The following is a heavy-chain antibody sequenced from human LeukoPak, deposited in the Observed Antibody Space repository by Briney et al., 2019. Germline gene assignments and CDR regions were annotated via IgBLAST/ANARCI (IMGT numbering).Heavy chain of an antibody. D-gene: IGHD1-26*01. Sequence: PSETLSLTCAVYGGSFSGYYWSWIRQPPGKGLEWIGEINHSGSTNYNPSLKSRVTISVDTSKNQFSLKLSSVTAADTAVYYCAANFLPPVGATGYWGQGTLVTVSS. CDR3: AANFLPPVGATGY. CDR2: INHSGST. V-gene: IGHV4-34*01. CDR1: GGSFSGYY. J-gene: IGHJ4*02.